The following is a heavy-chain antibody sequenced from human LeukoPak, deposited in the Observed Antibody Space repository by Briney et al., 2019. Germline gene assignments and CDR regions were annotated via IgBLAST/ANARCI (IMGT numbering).Heavy chain of an antibody. CDR2: TYYRSKWYY. CDR3: AREPSGHSGSFDS. CDR1: GDSVSSNDAA. D-gene: IGHD4-23*01. V-gene: IGHV6-1*01. Sequence: SQTLSLTCALSGDSVSSNDAAWNWIRQSPSRGLEWLGRTYYRSKWYYGYAVSVKSRITINPDTSKNQFSLQLNSVTPDDTAVFYCAREPSGHSGSFDSWGQGTLVTVSS. J-gene: IGHJ4*02.